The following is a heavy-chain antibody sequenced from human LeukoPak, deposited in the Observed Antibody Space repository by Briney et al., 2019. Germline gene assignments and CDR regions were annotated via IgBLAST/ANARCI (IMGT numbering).Heavy chain of an antibody. V-gene: IGHV5-51*01. CDR3: ARRGVIVGATIYWYFDL. D-gene: IGHD1-26*01. Sequence: GESLKISCKGGGYSFTNYWIVWVRQMPGKGLEWMGIIYPGDSDTRYSPSFQGQVTISADKSISTAYLQWSSLKASDTAMYYCARRGVIVGATIYWYFDLWGRGTLVTVSS. CDR2: IYPGDSDT. CDR1: GYSFTNYW. J-gene: IGHJ2*01.